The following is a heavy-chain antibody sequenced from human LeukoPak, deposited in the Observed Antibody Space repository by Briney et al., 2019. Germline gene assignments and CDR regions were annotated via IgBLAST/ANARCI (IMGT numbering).Heavy chain of an antibody. V-gene: IGHV3-9*01. CDR1: GFTFDDYA. D-gene: IGHD1-26*01. J-gene: IGHJ4*02. CDR2: ISWNSGST. CDR3: AKGPHEWELPYYFDY. Sequence: GGSLRLSCAASGFTFDDYAKHWVRQAPGRGLEWVSGISWNSGSTGYADSVKGRFTISRDNAKNSLYLQMNSLRAEDTALYYCAKGPHEWELPYYFDYWGQGTLVTVSS.